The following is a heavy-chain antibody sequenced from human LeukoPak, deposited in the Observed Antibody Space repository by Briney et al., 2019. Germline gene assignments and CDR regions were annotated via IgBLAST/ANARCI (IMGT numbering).Heavy chain of an antibody. CDR1: GYSISSGYY. V-gene: IGHV4-38-2*02. CDR3: TRDPMIVVVTEDAYYMDV. Sequence: PSETLSLTCTVSGYSISSGYYWGWIRPPPGKGLEWIGSIYHSGSTYYNPSLKSRVTISVDTSKNQFSLKLSSVTAADTAVYYCTRDPMIVVVTEDAYYMDVWGKGTTVTVSS. D-gene: IGHD3-22*01. J-gene: IGHJ6*03. CDR2: IYHSGST.